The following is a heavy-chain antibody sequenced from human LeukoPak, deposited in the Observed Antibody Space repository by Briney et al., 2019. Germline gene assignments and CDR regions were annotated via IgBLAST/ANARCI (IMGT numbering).Heavy chain of an antibody. CDR3: ARTYVDFWSEFGHYFDY. CDR2: ISAYNGNT. Sequence: ASVKVSCKASGYTFTSYGISWVRQAPGQGLEWMGWISAYNGNTNYAQKLQGRVTMTTDTSTSTAYMELRSLRSDDTAVYYCARTYVDFWSEFGHYFDYWGQGTLVTVSS. J-gene: IGHJ4*02. CDR1: GYTFTSYG. V-gene: IGHV1-18*01. D-gene: IGHD3-3*01.